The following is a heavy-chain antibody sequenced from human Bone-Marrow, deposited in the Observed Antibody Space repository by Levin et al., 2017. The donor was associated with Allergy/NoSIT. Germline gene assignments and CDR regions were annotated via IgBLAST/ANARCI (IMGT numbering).Heavy chain of an antibody. CDR1: CDSISISNW. Sequence: ASQTLSLPCAVSCDSISISNWWSWVRQPPGKGLEWIGEIYHSGSTNYNPSLKSRVTISVDKSKNQFFLKLSSVTAADTAVYYCARKRIQLWFDYWGQGTLVTVSS. CDR2: IYHSGST. J-gene: IGHJ4*02. V-gene: IGHV4-4*02. D-gene: IGHD5-18*01. CDR3: ARKRIQLWFDY.